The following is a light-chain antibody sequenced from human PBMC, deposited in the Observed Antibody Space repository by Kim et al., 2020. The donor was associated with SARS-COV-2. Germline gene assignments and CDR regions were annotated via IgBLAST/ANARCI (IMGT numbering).Light chain of an antibody. J-gene: IGLJ1*01. CDR2: YER. Sequence: GETARMTCGGTNSEKKSVHWYQQRPSQAPVLVMKYERDRPSGSPERFAGSNSGNTATVTISRVEAGDEADYYCQVWDSSSDHYVFGSGTKVTVL. V-gene: IGLV3-21*04. CDR3: QVWDSSSDHYV. CDR1: NSEKKS.